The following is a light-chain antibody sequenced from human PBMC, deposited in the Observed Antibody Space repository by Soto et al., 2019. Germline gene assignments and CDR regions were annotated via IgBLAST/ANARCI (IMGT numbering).Light chain of an antibody. CDR1: QSISSY. Sequence: DIQMTQSPSSLSASVGDRVTITCRASQSISSYLNWYQQTPGKPPKLLIFGASNLHIGVPSRFSGSGSGTEFTLTISNLLREDFATYYCQQSYFILGTFGRGTKVEI. J-gene: IGKJ1*01. CDR2: GAS. CDR3: QQSYFILGT. V-gene: IGKV1-39*01.